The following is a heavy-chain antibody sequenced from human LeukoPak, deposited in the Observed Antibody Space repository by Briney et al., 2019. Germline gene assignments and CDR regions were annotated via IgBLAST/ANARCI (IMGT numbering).Heavy chain of an antibody. V-gene: IGHV4-39*01. CDR2: VYYTGST. Sequence: SETLSLTCSVSGGSITSTSYYWGWIRQPPGEGLEWIGSVYYTGSTYYNPSLRSRVTISVDTSKNQFSLRQSSVPAADTAVFYCARVWYGSSTLGWFDPWGQGTLVTVSS. J-gene: IGHJ5*02. D-gene: IGHD3-10*01. CDR1: GGSITSTSYY. CDR3: ARVWYGSSTLGWFDP.